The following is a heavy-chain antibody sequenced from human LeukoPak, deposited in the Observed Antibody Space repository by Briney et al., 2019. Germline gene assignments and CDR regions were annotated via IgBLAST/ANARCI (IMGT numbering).Heavy chain of an antibody. V-gene: IGHV1-8*01. CDR1: GYTFTSYD. CDR3: ARDFPYYDILTGYRNYYYGMDV. J-gene: IGHJ6*02. D-gene: IGHD3-9*01. Sequence: GASVKVSCKASGYTFTSYDINWVRQATGQGLEWMGWMNPNSGNTGYAQKFQGRVTMTRNTPISTAYMELSSLRSEDTAVYYCARDFPYYDILTGYRNYYYGMDVWGQGTTVTVSS. CDR2: MNPNSGNT.